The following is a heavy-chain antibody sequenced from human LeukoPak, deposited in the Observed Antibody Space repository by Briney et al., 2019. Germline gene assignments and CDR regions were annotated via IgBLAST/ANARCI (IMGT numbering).Heavy chain of an antibody. CDR1: GGSISSSSHY. D-gene: IGHD5-24*01. V-gene: IGHV4-39*07. CDR3: ASGMATLYYFDY. Sequence: SETLSLTCTVSGGSISSSSHYWAWIRQPPGKGLEWIATIYYTGSTYYNPSLRSRVTIFDDTSKNQLSLRLNSVTAADTAVYYCASGMATLYYFDYWGQGTLVTVSS. CDR2: IYYTGST. J-gene: IGHJ4*02.